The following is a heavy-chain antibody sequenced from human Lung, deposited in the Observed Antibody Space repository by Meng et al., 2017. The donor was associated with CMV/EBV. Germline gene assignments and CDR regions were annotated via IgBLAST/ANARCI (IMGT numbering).Heavy chain of an antibody. Sequence: GGSXRLXXAASTFSLSDYSMSWIRQAPGRGLEWLSYISSSGSSMYYADSVRGRFTISRDNAKRSLYLQMNGLRAEDTAVYYCARNYECWSGYLMDVWGQGTXVTVSS. CDR2: ISSSGSSM. CDR1: TFSLSDYS. V-gene: IGHV3-11*01. J-gene: IGHJ6*02. CDR3: ARNYECWSGYLMDV. D-gene: IGHD3-3*01.